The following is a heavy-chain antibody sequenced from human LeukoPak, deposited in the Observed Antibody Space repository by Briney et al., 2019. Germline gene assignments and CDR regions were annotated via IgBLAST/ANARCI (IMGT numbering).Heavy chain of an antibody. J-gene: IGHJ4*02. V-gene: IGHV3-33*01. D-gene: IGHD2-2*01. CDR1: GFTFSSYG. Sequence: GRSLRLSCAASGFTFSSYGMHWVRQAPGKGLEWVAVIWYDGSNKYYADSVKGRFTISRDNSKNTLYLQMNSLRAEDTAVYYCARELYPLSVYYFDYWGQGTLVTVSS. CDR3: ARELYPLSVYYFDY. CDR2: IWYDGSNK.